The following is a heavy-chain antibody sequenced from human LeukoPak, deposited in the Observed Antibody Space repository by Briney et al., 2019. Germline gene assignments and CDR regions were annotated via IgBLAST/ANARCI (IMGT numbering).Heavy chain of an antibody. D-gene: IGHD6-13*01. V-gene: IGHV3-21*01. CDR1: GFTFSSYS. J-gene: IGHJ4*02. CDR2: ISSSSSYI. CDR3: AYSIAAAGTRGDY. Sequence: PGGSLRLSCAASGFTFSSYSMNWVRQAPGKGLEWVSSISSSSSYIYYADSVKGRFTISRDNAKNSLYLQMNSLRAEDTAVYYCAYSIAAAGTRGDYWGQGTLVTVSS.